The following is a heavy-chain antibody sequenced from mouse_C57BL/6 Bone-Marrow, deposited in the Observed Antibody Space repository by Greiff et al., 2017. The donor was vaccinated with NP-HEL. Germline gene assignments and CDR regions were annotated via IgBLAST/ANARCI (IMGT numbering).Heavy chain of an antibody. CDR1: GFTFSDYY. D-gene: IGHD1-2*01. J-gene: IGHJ2*01. V-gene: IGHV5-16*01. CDR3: ARGRLLGLDY. CDR2: INYDGSST. Sequence: EVQLQESEGGLVQPGSSMKLSCTASGFTFSDYYMAWVRQVPEKGLEWVANINYDGSSTYYLVSLKSRFIISRDNAKNILYLQMSSLKSEDTATYYCARGRLLGLDYWGQGTTLTVSS.